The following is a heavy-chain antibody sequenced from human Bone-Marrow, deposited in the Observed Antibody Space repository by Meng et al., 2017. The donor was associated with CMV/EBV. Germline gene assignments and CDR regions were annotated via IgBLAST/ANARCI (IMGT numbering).Heavy chain of an antibody. J-gene: IGHJ6*02. CDR2: IYYSGST. V-gene: IGHV4-39*01. CDR3: ARHETGATYYDILTGYYGGGGHYGMDV. CDR1: GGPISSSSYY. D-gene: IGHD3-9*01. Sequence: SETLSLTCTVSGGPISSSSYYWGWIRQPPGKGLEWIGSIYYSGSTYYNPSLKSRVTISVDTSKNQFSLKLSSVTAADTAVYYCARHETGATYYDILTGYYGGGGHYGMDVWGQGTTVTVSS.